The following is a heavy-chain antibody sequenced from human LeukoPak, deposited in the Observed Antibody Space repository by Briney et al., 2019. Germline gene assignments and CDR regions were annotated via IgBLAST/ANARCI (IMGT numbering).Heavy chain of an antibody. Sequence: GGSLRLSCAASGFTFSSYAMNWVRQAPGKGLEWVSYISPSATTIYYADSVKGRFTISRDNAKNSLYLQMNSLRAEDTAVYYCAREYSSSSGRSFDYWGQGTLVTVSS. CDR3: AREYSSSSGRSFDY. CDR2: ISPSATTI. J-gene: IGHJ4*02. V-gene: IGHV3-48*01. D-gene: IGHD6-6*01. CDR1: GFTFSSYA.